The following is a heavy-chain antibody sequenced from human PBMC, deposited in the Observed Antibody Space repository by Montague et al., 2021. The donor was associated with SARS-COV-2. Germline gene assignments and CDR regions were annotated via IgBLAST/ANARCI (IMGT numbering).Heavy chain of an antibody. CDR3: ARAQYYYDSSGYYPAY. Sequence: SVKVSCKASGYTFTSYDINWVRQATGQGLEWMGWMNTNSGNTGYAQKFQGRVTMTRNTSISAAYMELSSLRSEDTAVYYCARAQYYYDSSGYYPAYWGQGTLVTVSS. D-gene: IGHD3-22*01. CDR1: GYTFTSYD. J-gene: IGHJ4*02. V-gene: IGHV1-8*01. CDR2: MNTNSGNT.